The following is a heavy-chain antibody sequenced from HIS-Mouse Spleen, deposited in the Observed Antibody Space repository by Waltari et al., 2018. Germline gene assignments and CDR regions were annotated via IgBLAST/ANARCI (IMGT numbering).Heavy chain of an antibody. CDR3: ASRSYSSGWYKAFDI. Sequence: QVQLQESGPGLVKPSETLSLTCTVSGGSVSSGSYYWSWIRQPPGKGLEWIGYIYYSGSNNYHPSLKSRVTISVDTSKNQFSLKLSSVTAADTAVYYCASRSYSSGWYKAFDIWGQGTMVTVSS. V-gene: IGHV4-61*01. CDR2: IYYSGSN. D-gene: IGHD6-19*01. J-gene: IGHJ3*02. CDR1: GGSVSSGSYY.